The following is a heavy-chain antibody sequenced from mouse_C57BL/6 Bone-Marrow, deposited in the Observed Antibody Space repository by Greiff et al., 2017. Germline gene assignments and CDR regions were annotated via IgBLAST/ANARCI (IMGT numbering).Heavy chain of an antibody. CDR2: IDPSDSET. CDR1: GFNIKDDY. CDR3: ATTIYYYGSSLFDY. Sequence: VQRVESGAELVRPGASVKLSCTASGFNIKDDYMHWVKQRPIQGLEWIGNIDPSDSETHYNQKFKDKATLTVDKSSSTAYMQLSSLTSEDSAVYYCATTIYYYGSSLFDYWGQGTTLTVSS. J-gene: IGHJ2*01. V-gene: IGHV1-52*01. D-gene: IGHD1-1*01.